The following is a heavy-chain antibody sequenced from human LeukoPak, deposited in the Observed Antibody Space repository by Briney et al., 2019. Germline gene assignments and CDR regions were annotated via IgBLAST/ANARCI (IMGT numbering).Heavy chain of an antibody. D-gene: IGHD1-26*01. Sequence: ASVKVSCKASGYTFTSYYMHWVRQAPGQGLEWVGIINPRGDGTNYAQKFQGRVTMTRDTSTSTVYMELSSLRSEDTAVYSCARELRTGVGATDYWGQGTLVTVSS. CDR3: ARELRTGVGATDY. CDR1: GYTFTSYY. CDR2: INPRGDGT. J-gene: IGHJ4*02. V-gene: IGHV1-46*01.